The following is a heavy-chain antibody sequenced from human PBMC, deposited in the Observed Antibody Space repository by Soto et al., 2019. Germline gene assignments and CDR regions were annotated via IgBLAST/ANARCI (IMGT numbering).Heavy chain of an antibody. J-gene: IGHJ4*02. CDR1: GFTFSDYY. CDR3: ALAGYDSNYYAVTPLSAGHF. Sequence: QVQLVVSGGGLVKPGGSLRISCAASGFTFSDYYISWILQAPGKGLEWDSYISSSGSIIYYADSVKGRFTISRDNAKNSLYLQMNSLRAEDTAVYYCALAGYDSNYYAVTPLSAGHFWGQGTLVTFSS. V-gene: IGHV3-11*01. D-gene: IGHD4-4*01. CDR2: ISSSGSII.